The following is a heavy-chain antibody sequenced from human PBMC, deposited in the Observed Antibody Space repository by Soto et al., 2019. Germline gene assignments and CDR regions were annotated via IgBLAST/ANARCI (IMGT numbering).Heavy chain of an antibody. CDR1: GFTFSNAW. CDR2: IKSKTDGGTT. V-gene: IGHV3-15*01. D-gene: IGHD2-15*01. Sequence: PGGSLRLSCAASGFTFSNAWMSWVRQAPGKGLEWVGRIKSKTDGGTTDYAAPVKGRFTISRDDSKNTLYLRMNSLKTEDTAVYYCTTVFLVTAGYDYWGQGTLVTVSS. J-gene: IGHJ4*02. CDR3: TTVFLVTAGYDY.